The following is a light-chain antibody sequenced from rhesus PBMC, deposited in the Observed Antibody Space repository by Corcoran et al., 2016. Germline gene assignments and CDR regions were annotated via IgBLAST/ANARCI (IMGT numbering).Light chain of an antibody. CDR3: LQTSDWPLS. V-gene: IGKV3-24*03. J-gene: IGKJ4*01. Sequence: EIVMTQSPATLALSPGERATLSCRASQSITTYLAWYQQKPGQAPRLLIYGASRRATGIPDRFSGSGSGTEVTLIISSLEPEDGGIYFCLQTSDWPLSFGGGTKVEI. CDR2: GAS. CDR1: QSITTY.